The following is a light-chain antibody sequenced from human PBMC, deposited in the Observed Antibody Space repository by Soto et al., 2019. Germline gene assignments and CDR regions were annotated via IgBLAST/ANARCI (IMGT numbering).Light chain of an antibody. CDR1: SSNVGSYY. J-gene: IGLJ2*01. Sequence: QSVLTQPPSASGTPGQRVTISCSGSSSNVGSYYVYWYQQLPGTAPKLLIYRNNQRPSGVPDRFSGSKAGTSASLAISGLRSEDDADYYCAAWDDRLSGPGVVFGGGTKVTVL. V-gene: IGLV1-47*01. CDR2: RNN. CDR3: AAWDDRLSGPGVV.